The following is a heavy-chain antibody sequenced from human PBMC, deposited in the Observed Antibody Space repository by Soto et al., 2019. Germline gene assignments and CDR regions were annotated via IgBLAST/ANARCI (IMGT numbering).Heavy chain of an antibody. CDR1: GFSVNDAW. V-gene: IGHV3-15*07. J-gene: IGHJ4*02. D-gene: IGHD4-17*01. Sequence: EVQLVESGGGLVKRGESLRLACAACGFSVNDAWMNWVRQAPGEGLEWVGRIQSQADGGTTEYAASMKGRFIISRDESQDSLLLQIHSLETEDRDIYFGTPFYGSNYWGQGTRVTVSS. CDR2: IQSQADGGTT. CDR3: TPFYGSNY.